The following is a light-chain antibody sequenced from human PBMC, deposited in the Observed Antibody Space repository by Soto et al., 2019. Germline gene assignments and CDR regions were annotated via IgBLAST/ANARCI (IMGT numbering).Light chain of an antibody. J-gene: IGKJ1*01. V-gene: IGKV1-39*01. CDR3: QQSYNTPRT. Sequence: DIQMTQSPSSLSASVGDRVTISCRASQSVGIYLNWYQQKPGKAPKLLVYAASSLQSGVPSRFSGSGSGTNFTLTISSLQPEDSATYYCQQSYNTPRTFGQGTKVDIK. CDR2: AAS. CDR1: QSVGIY.